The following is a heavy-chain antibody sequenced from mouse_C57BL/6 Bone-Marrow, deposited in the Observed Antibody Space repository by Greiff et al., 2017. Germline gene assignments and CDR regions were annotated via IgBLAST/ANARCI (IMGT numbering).Heavy chain of an antibody. CDR3: ASPDT. D-gene: IGHD3-3*01. V-gene: IGHV1-19*01. CDR2: IHPYNGGT. Sequence: LEWIGVIHPYNGGTSYNQKFKGKATLTVDKSSSTAYMELNSLTSEDSAVYYCASPDTWGPGTTLTVST. J-gene: IGHJ2*01.